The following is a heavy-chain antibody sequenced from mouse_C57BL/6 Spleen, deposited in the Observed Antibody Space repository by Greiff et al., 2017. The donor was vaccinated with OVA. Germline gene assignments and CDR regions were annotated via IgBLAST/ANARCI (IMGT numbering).Heavy chain of an antibody. J-gene: IGHJ2*01. CDR3: ARLDDGYLHYFDY. Sequence: EVKLMESGGDLVKPGGSLKLSCAASGFTFSSYGMSWVRQTPDKRLEWVATISSGGSYTYYPDSVKGRFTISRDNAKNTLYLQMSSLKSEDTAMYYCARLDDGYLHYFDYWGQGTTLTVSS. V-gene: IGHV5-6*01. CDR1: GFTFSSYG. D-gene: IGHD2-3*01. CDR2: ISSGGSYT.